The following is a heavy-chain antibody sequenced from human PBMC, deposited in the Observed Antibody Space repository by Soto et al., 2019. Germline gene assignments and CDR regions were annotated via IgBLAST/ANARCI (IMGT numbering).Heavy chain of an antibody. D-gene: IGHD3-22*01. Sequence: EVQLVESGGGLVQPGRSLRLACAASGFTFDDYAMHWVRQAPGKGLEWVSGISWNSGSIGYADSVKGRFTISRDNAKNTLYLQMSSLRPEDTALYYCAKADDSTGYSSFGYWGQGTLVTVSS. CDR1: GFTFDDYA. J-gene: IGHJ4*02. V-gene: IGHV3-9*01. CDR3: AKADDSTGYSSFGY. CDR2: ISWNSGSI.